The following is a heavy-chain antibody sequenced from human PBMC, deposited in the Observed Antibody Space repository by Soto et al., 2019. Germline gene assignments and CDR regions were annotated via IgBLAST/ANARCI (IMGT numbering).Heavy chain of an antibody. CDR2: ISYDGSNK. Sequence: QVQLVESGGGVVQPGRSLRLSCAASGFTFSSYAMHWVRQAPGKGLEWVAVISYDGSNKYYADSVKGRFTISRDNSKNTLYLQMNSLRAEYTAVYYCATEPWRRDGYKSLDYWGQGTLVTVSS. D-gene: IGHD5-12*01. CDR1: GFTFSSYA. V-gene: IGHV3-30-3*01. J-gene: IGHJ4*02. CDR3: ATEPWRRDGYKSLDY.